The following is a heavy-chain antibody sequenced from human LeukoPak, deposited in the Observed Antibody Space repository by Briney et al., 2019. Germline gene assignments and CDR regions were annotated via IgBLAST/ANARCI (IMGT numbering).Heavy chain of an antibody. V-gene: IGHV4-34*01. D-gene: IGHD5-18*01. CDR1: GGSISSYY. CDR2: INHSGST. CDR3: ARGRRAMAFDY. J-gene: IGHJ4*02. Sequence: SETLSLTCTVSGGSISSYYWSWIRQPAGKGLEWIGEINHSGSTNYNPSLKSRVTISVDTSKNQFSLKLSSVTAADTAVYYCARGRRAMAFDYWGQGTLVTVSS.